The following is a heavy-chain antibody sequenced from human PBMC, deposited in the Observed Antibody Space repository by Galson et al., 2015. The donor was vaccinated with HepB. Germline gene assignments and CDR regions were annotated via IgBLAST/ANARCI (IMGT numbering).Heavy chain of an antibody. J-gene: IGHJ6*02. CDR2: ISAYNGNT. CDR3: ARDIYSSSWRQTRAYYYGMDV. D-gene: IGHD6-13*01. V-gene: IGHV1-18*01. CDR1: GYTFTNYG. Sequence: QSGAEVKKPGASVKVSCKASGYTFTNYGISWVRQAPGQGLEWMGWISAYNGNTNYAQKLQGRVTMTTDTSTSTAYMELRSLRSDDTAVFYCARDIYSSSWRQTRAYYYGMDVWGQGTTVTVSS.